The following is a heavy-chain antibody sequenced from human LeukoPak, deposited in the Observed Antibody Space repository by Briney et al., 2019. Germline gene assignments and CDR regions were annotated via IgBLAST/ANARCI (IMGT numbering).Heavy chain of an antibody. CDR3: ARDRSPPYELDY. CDR2: IYYSGST. V-gene: IGHV4-59*01. CDR1: GGSISSYY. Sequence: SETLSLTCTVSGGSISSYYWSWIRQPPGKGLEWIGYIYYSGSTNYNPSLKSRVTIPVDTSKNQFSLKLSSVTAADTAVYYCARDRSPPYELDYWGQGTLVTVSS. J-gene: IGHJ4*02. D-gene: IGHD3-3*01.